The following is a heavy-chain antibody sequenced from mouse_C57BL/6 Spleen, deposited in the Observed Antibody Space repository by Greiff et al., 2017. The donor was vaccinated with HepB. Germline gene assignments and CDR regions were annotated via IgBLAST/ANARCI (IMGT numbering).Heavy chain of an antibody. V-gene: IGHV1-62-2*01. J-gene: IGHJ4*01. CDR3: ARHEGEDWDGGYYAMDY. Sequence: QVQLQQSGAELVKPGASVKLSCKASGYTFTEYTIHWVKQRSGQGLEWIGWFYPGSGSIEYNEKFKDKATLTADKSSSTVYMELSRLTSEDSAVYVGARHEGEDWDGGYYAMDYWGQGTSVTVSS. CDR2: FYPGSGSI. D-gene: IGHD4-1*01. CDR1: GYTFTEYT.